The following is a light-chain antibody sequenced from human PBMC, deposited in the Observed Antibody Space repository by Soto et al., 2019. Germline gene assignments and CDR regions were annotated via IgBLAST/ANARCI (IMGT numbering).Light chain of an antibody. V-gene: IGKV4-1*01. Sequence: DIVMTQSPDFLAVSLGEMATINCKSSQSVLYSSNNKNYLAWYQQKPGQPPKLLIYWASTRESGVPDRFSGSGSGTDFTLTISSLQAEDVAVYYCQQYYSTPPWTFGQGTKVEIK. CDR1: QSVLYSSNNKNY. CDR2: WAS. CDR3: QQYYSTPPWT. J-gene: IGKJ1*01.